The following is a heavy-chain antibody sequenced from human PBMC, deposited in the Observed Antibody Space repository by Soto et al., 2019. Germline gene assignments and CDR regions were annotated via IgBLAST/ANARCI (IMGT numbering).Heavy chain of an antibody. J-gene: IGHJ1*01. Sequence: QAQLMQSGAEVKKPGSSVKVSCKASGGTFNGYAINWVRQAPGQGLEWMGGIIPLLGITNYAQKFQGRIMIVADESTGTTSMDLRGLGSDDTAVYYCARDPRSITGTTSSEDFQHWGQGTLVSVSS. CDR2: IIPLLGIT. CDR3: ARDPRSITGTTSSEDFQH. V-gene: IGHV1-69*01. D-gene: IGHD1-20*01. CDR1: GGTFNGYA.